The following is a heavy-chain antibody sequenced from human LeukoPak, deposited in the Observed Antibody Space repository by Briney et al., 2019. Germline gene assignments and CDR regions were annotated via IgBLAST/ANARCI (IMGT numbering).Heavy chain of an antibody. V-gene: IGHV3-30*04. J-gene: IGHJ4*02. CDR3: AKDSHWILFDD. CDR1: GFTFSSYA. D-gene: IGHD2-2*03. CDR2: ISYDGSNK. Sequence: GGSLRLSCAASGFTFSSYAMHWVRQPPGKGLEWVAVISYDGSNKYYADSVKGRFTISRDNSKNTLYLQMNSLRDEDTAVYYCAKDSHWILFDDWGQGTLVTVSS.